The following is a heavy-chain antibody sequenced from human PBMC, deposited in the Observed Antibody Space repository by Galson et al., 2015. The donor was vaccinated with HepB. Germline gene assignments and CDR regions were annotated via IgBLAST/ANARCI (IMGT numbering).Heavy chain of an antibody. V-gene: IGHV1-18*04. J-gene: IGHJ6*02. CDR1: GYTFTSYG. CDR2: ISAYNGNT. Sequence: SVKVSCKASGYTFTSYGISWVRQAPGQGLEWMGWISAYNGNTNYAQKLQGRVTMTTDTSTSTAYMELRSLRSDDTAVYYCARYRSDGYSSGWSLLADYYGMDVWGQGTTVTASS. D-gene: IGHD6-19*01. CDR3: ARYRSDGYSSGWSLLADYYGMDV.